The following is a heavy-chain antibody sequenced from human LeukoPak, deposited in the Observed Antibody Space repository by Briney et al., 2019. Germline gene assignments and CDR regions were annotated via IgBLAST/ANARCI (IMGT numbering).Heavy chain of an antibody. Sequence: GGSLRLSCAASGFTFSSYEMNWVRQAPGKGLEWVSYISSSGSTIYYADSVKGRFTISRDNSKNMVWLQINSPTAEDTATYYCAKDGNWARFEDWGQGTLVTVSS. D-gene: IGHD7-27*01. V-gene: IGHV3-48*03. J-gene: IGHJ4*02. CDR1: GFTFSSYE. CDR3: AKDGNWARFED. CDR2: ISSSGSTI.